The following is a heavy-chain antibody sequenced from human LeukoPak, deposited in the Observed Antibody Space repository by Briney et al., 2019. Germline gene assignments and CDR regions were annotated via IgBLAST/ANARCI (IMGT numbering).Heavy chain of an antibody. J-gene: IGHJ4*02. V-gene: IGHV4-31*03. CDR2: IYYSGST. CDR3: ARAGSGYEYYFDY. D-gene: IGHD5-12*01. CDR1: GGSISSGGYY. Sequence: SQTLSLTCTVSGGSISSGGYYWSWIRQHPGKGLEWIGYIYYSGSTYYNPSLKSRVTISVDTSKNQFSLKLSSVTAAGTAVYYCARAGSGYEYYFDYWGQGTLVTVSS.